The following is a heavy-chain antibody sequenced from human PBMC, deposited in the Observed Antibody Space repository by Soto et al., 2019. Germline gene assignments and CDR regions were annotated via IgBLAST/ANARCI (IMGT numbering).Heavy chain of an antibody. D-gene: IGHD6-19*01. CDR3: VRAVKASIAVTTSWFDP. J-gene: IGHJ5*02. CDR1: GGSVSSGSYY. Sequence: SETLSLTCTVSGGSVSSGSYYWSWVRQPPGKGLEWIGYIYYSGRTNYNPSLKSRVTISVATSKNQFSLKLSSVTAADTAVYYCVRAVKASIAVTTSWFDPWGQGTLVTVSS. CDR2: IYYSGRT. V-gene: IGHV4-61*01.